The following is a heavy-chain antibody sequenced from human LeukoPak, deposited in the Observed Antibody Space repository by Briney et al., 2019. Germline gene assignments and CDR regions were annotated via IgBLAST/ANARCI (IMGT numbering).Heavy chain of an antibody. Sequence: GGSLRLSCAASGFTFSTFAVGWVRRGPGKGLEWVSDSHGSGGATFYADSVKGRFTVSRDDSKSTLYLQMNSLRAEDTAVYYCARSNQADDYWGQGTLVTVSS. CDR2: SHGSGGAT. J-gene: IGHJ4*02. D-gene: IGHD1-14*01. V-gene: IGHV3-23*01. CDR1: GFTFSTFA. CDR3: ARSNQADDY.